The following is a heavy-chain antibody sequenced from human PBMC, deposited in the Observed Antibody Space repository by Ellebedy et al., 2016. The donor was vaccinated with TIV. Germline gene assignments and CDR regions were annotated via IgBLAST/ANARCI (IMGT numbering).Heavy chain of an antibody. CDR2: INKDGSEE. CDR1: EFAFDDDW. V-gene: IGHV3-7*03. Sequence: GESLKISCAASEFAFDDDWMSWVRQAPGKGLEWVDNINKDGSEEYYMDSVKGRFTISRDNPANSLFLEISSLRAEDTAIYYCVRGGARSSWYWRLWGQGTLVTVSS. D-gene: IGHD2-8*02. J-gene: IGHJ4*02. CDR3: VRGGARSSWYWRL.